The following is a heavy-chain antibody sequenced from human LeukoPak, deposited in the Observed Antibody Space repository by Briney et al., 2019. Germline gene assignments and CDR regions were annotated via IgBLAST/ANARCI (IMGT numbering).Heavy chain of an antibody. D-gene: IGHD4-17*01. CDR1: GGSFSGYY. V-gene: IGHV4-34*01. CDR2: INHRGST. CDR3: ASAQYGDYRAY. Sequence: TSETLSLTCAVYGGSFSGYYWSWIRQPPGKGLEWIGEINHRGSTNYIPSLKSRVTISVDTSKNQFSLKLSSVTAADTAVYYCASAQYGDYRAYWGQGTLVTVSS. J-gene: IGHJ4*02.